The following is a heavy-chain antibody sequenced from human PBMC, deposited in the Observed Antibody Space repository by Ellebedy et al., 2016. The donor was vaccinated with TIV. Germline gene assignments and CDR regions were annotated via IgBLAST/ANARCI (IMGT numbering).Heavy chain of an antibody. Sequence: MPSETLSLTCAVYGGSFSGYYWSWIRQPPGKGLECIGAINHSGSTNYNPSLKRRVTISVDTSKNQFSLKLSSVTAADTAVYYCARGQNLVRFLEWQGGSYYYGMDVWGQGTTVTVSS. CDR2: INHSGST. CDR3: ARGQNLVRFLEWQGGSYYYGMDV. D-gene: IGHD3-3*01. V-gene: IGHV4-34*01. J-gene: IGHJ6*02. CDR1: GGSFSGYY.